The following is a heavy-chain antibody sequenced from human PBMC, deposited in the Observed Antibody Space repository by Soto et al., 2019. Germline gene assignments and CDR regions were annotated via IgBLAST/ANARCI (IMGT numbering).Heavy chain of an antibody. D-gene: IGHD1-7*01. CDR1: GFTFSSYA. J-gene: IGHJ3*02. CDR2: ISGSGGST. Sequence: EVQLLESGGGLVQPGGSLRLSCAASGFTFSSYAMSWVRQAPGKGLEWVSAISGSGGSTYYADSVKGRFTISRDNSKNTLYLQMNSRRAEDTAVYYCAKDLNWNYLRSDAFDIWGQGTMVTVSS. CDR3: AKDLNWNYLRSDAFDI. V-gene: IGHV3-23*01.